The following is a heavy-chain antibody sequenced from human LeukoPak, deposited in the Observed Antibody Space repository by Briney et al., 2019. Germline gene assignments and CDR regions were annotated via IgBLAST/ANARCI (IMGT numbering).Heavy chain of an antibody. CDR2: IYSTGSA. CDR3: ARMGGYSGYATH. Sequence: SETLSLTCTVSGGSLSSYYWSWIRQPPGKGLEWIGYIYSTGSANYNPSLKSRVALSVDTAKNQFSLKLNSVTAADTAVYYCARMGGYSGYATHWGQGTLVTVSS. D-gene: IGHD5-12*01. J-gene: IGHJ4*02. V-gene: IGHV4-59*08. CDR1: GGSLSSYY.